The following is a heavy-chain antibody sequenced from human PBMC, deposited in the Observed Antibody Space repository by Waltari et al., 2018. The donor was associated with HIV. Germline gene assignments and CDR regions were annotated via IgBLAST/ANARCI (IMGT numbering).Heavy chain of an antibody. CDR1: GDSLRSTNHY. J-gene: IGHJ2*01. Sequence: GPGLVKPSETLSLNCTVSGDSLRSTNHYWSWIRQSPGKGLEWIGYVYYSGSTNYNPSLKSRITVSLDTSKSQFSLKVGSVTAADTAIYFCARIARTPESWYFDLWGRGILVTVSS. CDR3: ARIARTPESWYFDL. V-gene: IGHV4-61*01. CDR2: VYYSGST.